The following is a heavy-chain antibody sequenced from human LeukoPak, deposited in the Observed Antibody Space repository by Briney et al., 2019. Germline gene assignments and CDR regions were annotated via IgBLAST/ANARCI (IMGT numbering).Heavy chain of an antibody. Sequence: GGSLRLSCAASGFTFSSYAMSWVRQAPGKGLEWVSVISSSGSSTYYADSVKGRFTISRDNAKNSLYLQMNSLRAEDTALYYCARDQGYDILTGTSYYMDVWGKGTTVTVSS. CDR2: ISSSGSST. CDR1: GFTFSSYA. V-gene: IGHV3-23*01. D-gene: IGHD3-9*01. J-gene: IGHJ6*03. CDR3: ARDQGYDILTGTSYYMDV.